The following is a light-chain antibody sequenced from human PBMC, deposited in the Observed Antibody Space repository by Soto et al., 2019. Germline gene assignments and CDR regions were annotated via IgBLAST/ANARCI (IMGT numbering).Light chain of an antibody. CDR2: GAS. CDR1: QSVSSH. J-gene: IGKJ1*01. CDR3: QQYNNGPGWT. V-gene: IGKV3-15*01. Sequence: EIVVTQSPATLSVSPGERATLSCRTSQSVSSHVAWYQQKPGQATRLLIHGASTRATAIPARFSGSGSGTEFTLTITSLQSEDLAVYHCQQYNNGPGWTFGQGTKVEIK.